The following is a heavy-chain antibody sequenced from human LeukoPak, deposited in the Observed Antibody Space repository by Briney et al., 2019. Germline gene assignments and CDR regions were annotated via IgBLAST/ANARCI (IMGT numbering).Heavy chain of an antibody. V-gene: IGHV3-48*01. CDR1: GFTFSSYS. CDR3: ARVKSAEWELPHDAFDI. CDR2: ISSSSSTI. Sequence: GGSLRLSCAASGFTFSSYSMNWVRQAPGKGLEWVSYISSSSSTIYYADSVKGRFTISRDNAKNSLYLQMNSLRAEDTAVYYCARVKSAEWELPHDAFDIWGQGTMVTVSS. J-gene: IGHJ3*02. D-gene: IGHD1-26*01.